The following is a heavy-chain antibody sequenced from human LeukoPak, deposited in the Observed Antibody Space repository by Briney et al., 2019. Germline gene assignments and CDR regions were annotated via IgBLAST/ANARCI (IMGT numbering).Heavy chain of an antibody. CDR3: VRDDWRGLGNRNDVANFDY. CDR1: GCTFNTYG. Sequence: ASVKVSCKASGCTFNTYGMSWVRQAPGQGLEWMAWISVSRGDTQYAQKFQGRVTMTTDTSTSTAYLELRSLRSDDTAVYYCVRDDWRGLGNRNDVANFDYWGQGTLVTVSS. V-gene: IGHV1-18*01. CDR2: ISVSRGDT. D-gene: IGHD1-1*01. J-gene: IGHJ4*02.